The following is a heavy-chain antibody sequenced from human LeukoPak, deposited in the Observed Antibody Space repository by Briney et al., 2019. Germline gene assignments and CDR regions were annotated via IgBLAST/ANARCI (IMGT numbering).Heavy chain of an antibody. CDR2: IWYDGSNE. Sequence: PGRSLRLSCAASGFTFSSYGMHWVRQAPGKGLEWVAVIWYDGSNEYYADSVKGRFTISRDNSKSTLYLQMNSLRAEDTAVYYCARSSMVRGVLPFDYWGQGTLVTVSS. CDR1: GFTFSSYG. CDR3: ARSSMVRGVLPFDY. J-gene: IGHJ4*02. V-gene: IGHV3-33*01. D-gene: IGHD3-10*01.